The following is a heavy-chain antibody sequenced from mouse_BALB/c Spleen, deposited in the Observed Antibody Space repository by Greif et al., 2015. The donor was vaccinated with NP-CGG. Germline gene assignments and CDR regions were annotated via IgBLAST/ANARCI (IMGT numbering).Heavy chain of an antibody. V-gene: IGHV1S22*01. D-gene: IGHD5-5*01. J-gene: IGHJ4*01. Sequence: LKQSGSELVRPGASVKLSCKASGYTFTSYWMHWVMQRHGQGLEWIGNIYPGSGSTNYDEKFKSKGTLTVDTSSSTAYMDLSGLTSENYAVYYCTRDDYPYAVDYWGQGTTVTVSS. CDR2: IYPGSGST. CDR3: TRDDYPYAVDY. CDR1: GYTFTSYW.